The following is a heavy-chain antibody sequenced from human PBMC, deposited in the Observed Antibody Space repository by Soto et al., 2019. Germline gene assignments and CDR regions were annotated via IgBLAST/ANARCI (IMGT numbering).Heavy chain of an antibody. CDR3: ASLGGYCSSTSCYIPP. Sequence: GGSLRLSCAASGFTFSSYWMHWVRQAPGKGLVWVSRINSDGSSTSYADSVKGRFTISRDNAKNTLYLQMNSLRAEDTAVYYCASLGGYCSSTSCYIPPWGQGTLVTVSS. J-gene: IGHJ5*02. CDR2: INSDGSST. D-gene: IGHD2-2*02. V-gene: IGHV3-74*01. CDR1: GFTFSSYW.